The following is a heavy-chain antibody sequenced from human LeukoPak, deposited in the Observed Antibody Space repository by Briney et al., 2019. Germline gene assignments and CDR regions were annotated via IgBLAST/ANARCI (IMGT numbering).Heavy chain of an antibody. CDR1: GYTFTGYY. CDR3: ARDGSDYKSRNWFDP. Sequence: ASVKVSCKASGYTFTGYYMHWVRQAPGQGLEWMGWINPNSGGTNYAQKFQGRVTMTRDTSISTAYMELSRLRSDDTAVYYCARDGSDYKSRNWFDPWGQGTLVTVSS. V-gene: IGHV1-2*02. J-gene: IGHJ5*02. D-gene: IGHD2-21*01. CDR2: INPNSGGT.